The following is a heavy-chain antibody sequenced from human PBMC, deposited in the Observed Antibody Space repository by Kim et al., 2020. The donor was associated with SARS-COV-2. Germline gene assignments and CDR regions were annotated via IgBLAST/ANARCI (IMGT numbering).Heavy chain of an antibody. CDR1: FFPFLPPG. Sequence: WVSLSLSCSATFFPFLPPGISWVRQAPGKGLEWVSAISKNGGSTYYADSVKGRFAISKDNSKNTMYLQMSSLRADDTAIYYCAKEIRPNDCWGQGTLVTVSS. V-gene: IGHV3-23*01. D-gene: IGHD1-1*01. CDR3: AKEIRPNDC. J-gene: IGHJ4*02. CDR2: ISKNGGST.